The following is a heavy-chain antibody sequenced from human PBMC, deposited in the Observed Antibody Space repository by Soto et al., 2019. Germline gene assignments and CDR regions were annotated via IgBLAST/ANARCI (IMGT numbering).Heavy chain of an antibody. CDR2: IIPILGIA. CDR3: ARGSKGAGSWSAY. J-gene: IGHJ4*02. CDR1: GGTFSSYT. Sequence: QVQLVQSGAEVKKPGSSVKVSCKASGGTFSSYTISWVRQAPGQGLEWMGRIIPILGIANYAQKFQGRVTITEDKSRSQAKMERRSVRSEDRAVYYGARGSKGAGSWSAYWGQGPLVTVSS. D-gene: IGHD6-13*01. V-gene: IGHV1-69*02.